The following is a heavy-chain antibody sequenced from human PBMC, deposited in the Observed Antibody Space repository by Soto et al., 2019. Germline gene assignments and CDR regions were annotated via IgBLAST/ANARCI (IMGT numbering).Heavy chain of an antibody. CDR3: ARDETSSLRYFAPFDP. V-gene: IGHV3-74*01. D-gene: IGHD3-9*01. CDR2: INSDGSST. CDR1: GFTFSSYW. Sequence: EVQLVESGGGLVQPGGSLRLSCAASGFTFSSYWMHLVRQAPGKGLVWVSRINSDGSSTSYADSVKGRFTISRDNAKNTLYMQMNSLRAEDTAVYYGARDETSSLRYFAPFDPWGQGTLVTVSS. J-gene: IGHJ5*02.